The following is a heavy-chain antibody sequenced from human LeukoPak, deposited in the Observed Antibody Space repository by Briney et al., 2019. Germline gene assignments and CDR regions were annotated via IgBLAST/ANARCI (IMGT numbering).Heavy chain of an antibody. CDR3: ARARYCTNGVCRSGFDC. D-gene: IGHD2-8*01. V-gene: IGHV4-59*01. CDR2: IYYSGST. J-gene: IGHJ4*02. Sequence: PSETLSLTCTVSGGSISSYYWSWIRQPPGKGLEWIGYIYYSGSTNYNPSLKSRVTISVDTSKNQFSLKLSSVTAADTAVYYCARARYCTNGVCRSGFDCWGQGTLVTVSS. CDR1: GGSISSYY.